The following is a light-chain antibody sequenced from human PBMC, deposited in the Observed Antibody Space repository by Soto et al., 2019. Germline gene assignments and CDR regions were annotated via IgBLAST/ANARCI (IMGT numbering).Light chain of an antibody. Sequence: EIVLTQSPATLSLSPGESATLSCRASQSVSIYLAWYQQKPGQAPTLLIYGASARALGIPDRFSGSGSGTEFSFTVTSLQSEDFAVYYCQQYDQWPSTFGQGTRLEI. CDR1: QSVSIY. J-gene: IGKJ5*01. CDR2: GAS. V-gene: IGKV3-15*01. CDR3: QQYDQWPST.